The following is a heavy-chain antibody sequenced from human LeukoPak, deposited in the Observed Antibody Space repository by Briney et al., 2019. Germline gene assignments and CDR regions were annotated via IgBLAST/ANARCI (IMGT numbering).Heavy chain of an antibody. Sequence: GSLRLSCAASEFIFSSSDMHWVRQAPGKGLEWVAFILYDGSIRYYADSVRGRFTISRDNSKNTLFLQMNSLRAEDTAVYYCAKRTLVRGVQFDAFDIWGQGTMVTVSS. V-gene: IGHV3-30*02. D-gene: IGHD3-10*01. CDR1: EFIFSSSD. CDR2: ILYDGSIR. CDR3: AKRTLVRGVQFDAFDI. J-gene: IGHJ3*02.